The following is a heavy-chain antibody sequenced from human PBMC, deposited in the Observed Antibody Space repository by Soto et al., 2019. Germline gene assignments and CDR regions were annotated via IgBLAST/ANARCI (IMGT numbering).Heavy chain of an antibody. CDR3: ARAEVDY. J-gene: IGHJ4*02. V-gene: IGHV3-74*03. Sequence: GGSLRLSCAASGFTFGNYWMHWVRQAPGKGPEWVSRMTSDGRTIQYADSVKGRFTASRDNAKSTLYLQMNSLRAEDTAVYYCARAEVDYWGPGTQVTVSS. CDR1: GFTFGNYW. CDR2: MTSDGRTI.